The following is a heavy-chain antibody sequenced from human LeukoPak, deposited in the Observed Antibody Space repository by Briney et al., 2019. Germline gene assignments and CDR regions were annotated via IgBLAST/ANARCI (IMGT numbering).Heavy chain of an antibody. D-gene: IGHD3-22*01. Sequence: SETLSLTCTVSGGSISSSSYYWGWIRQPPGKGLEWIGSIYYSGSTYYNPSLKSRVTISVDTSKNQFSLKLSSVTAADTAVYYCARHPGYYDSSGYYTETFDYWGQGTLVTVSS. CDR2: IYYSGST. CDR3: ARHPGYYDSSGYYTETFDY. J-gene: IGHJ4*02. V-gene: IGHV4-39*01. CDR1: GGSISSSSYY.